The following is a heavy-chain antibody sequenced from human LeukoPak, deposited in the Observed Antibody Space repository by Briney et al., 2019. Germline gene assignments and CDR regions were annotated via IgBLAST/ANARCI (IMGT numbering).Heavy chain of an antibody. J-gene: IGHJ3*01. CDR3: ARGGEADYDILTGYYKD. Sequence: ASVKVSCKASGYTFTGYYMHWVRQAPGQRLEWMGRINPNSGGTNYAQKFQGRVTMTRDTSISTAYMELSRLRSDDTAVYYCARGGEADYDILTGYYKDWGQGTMVTVSS. V-gene: IGHV1-2*06. CDR1: GYTFTGYY. D-gene: IGHD3-9*01. CDR2: INPNSGGT.